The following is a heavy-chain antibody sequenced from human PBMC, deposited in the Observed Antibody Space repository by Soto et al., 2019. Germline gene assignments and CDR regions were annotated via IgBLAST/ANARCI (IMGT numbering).Heavy chain of an antibody. Sequence: EVQLVESGGGLVQPGGSLRLSCAASGLTFSTYSMHWVRQAPGKGLEYVSAISSNGGYTYYANSVKGRFTISRDNSKNTLYLQMDSLRAEDMAVYYCASQSHYSSGYSFDYWGQGTLVTVSS. J-gene: IGHJ4*02. CDR3: ASQSHYSSGYSFDY. CDR2: ISSNGGYT. D-gene: IGHD3-22*01. CDR1: GLTFSTYS. V-gene: IGHV3-64*01.